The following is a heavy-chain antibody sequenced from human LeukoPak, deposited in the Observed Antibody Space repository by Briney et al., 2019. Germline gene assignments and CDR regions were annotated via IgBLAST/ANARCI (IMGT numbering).Heavy chain of an antibody. V-gene: IGHV3-64D*09. J-gene: IGHJ4*02. CDR1: RFTFSRFY. D-gene: IGHD5-18*01. CDR2: ISSSGSNT. CDR3: VKGGVYSSGALDY. Sequence: PGVTVRLSCSASRFTFSRFYTHWVTQAPGKGLEHGTAISSSGSNTYYADSVKGRFTISRDHSKNTLDLQMSSLRPEDTAIYHCVKGGVYSSGALDYWGQGALGTVSS.